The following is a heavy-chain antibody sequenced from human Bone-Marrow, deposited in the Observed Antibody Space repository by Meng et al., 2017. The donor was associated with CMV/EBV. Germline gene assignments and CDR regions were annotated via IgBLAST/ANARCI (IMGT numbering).Heavy chain of an antibody. Sequence: ASVKVSCKASGYTFTSYYMHWVRQAPGQGLEWMGIINPSGGSTSYAQKFQGRVIMTRDTSTSTVYMELSSMRSKDTAVYYCARDKQLARYYYYGMDVWGQGTPVTVSS. CDR1: GYTFTSYY. D-gene: IGHD6-6*01. CDR3: ARDKQLARYYYYGMDV. J-gene: IGHJ6*02. V-gene: IGHV1-46*01. CDR2: INPSGGST.